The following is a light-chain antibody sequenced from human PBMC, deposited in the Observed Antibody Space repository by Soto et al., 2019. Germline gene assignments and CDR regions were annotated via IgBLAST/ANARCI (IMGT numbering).Light chain of an antibody. Sequence: SYELTQPPSVSVAPEKMATITCGGENIGNKRVHWYRQKTGQAPVLVISYDSDRPSGIPERFSGSNSGNTATLTISRVEAGDEADYYCQVWDIMTDNYVFGTGTKVTVL. V-gene: IGLV3-21*04. CDR2: YDS. J-gene: IGLJ1*01. CDR3: QVWDIMTDNYV. CDR1: NIGNKR.